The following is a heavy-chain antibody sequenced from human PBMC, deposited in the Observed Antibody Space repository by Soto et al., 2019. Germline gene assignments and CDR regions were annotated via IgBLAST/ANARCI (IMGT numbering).Heavy chain of an antibody. D-gene: IGHD1-26*01. CDR1: KFSFSGYW. CDR3: AKVASGSYDWFDP. J-gene: IGHJ5*02. Sequence: EVQLVESGGGLVQPGGSLRLSCAASKFSFSGYWMHWVRQAPGKGLMWVSRVNPDGSTTTYADSVKGRFTISRDNAKNTVFLQMNSLRADDTAVYYCAKVASGSYDWFDPWGQGTTVTVSS. V-gene: IGHV3-74*01. CDR2: VNPDGSTT.